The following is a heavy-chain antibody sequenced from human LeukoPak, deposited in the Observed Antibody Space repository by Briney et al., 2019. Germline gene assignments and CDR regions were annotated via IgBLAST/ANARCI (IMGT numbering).Heavy chain of an antibody. Sequence: ASVKVSCKASGGTFSSYAISWVRQAPGQGLEWMGGIIPIFGTANYAQKFQGRVTMTRDTSTTTVHMELSSLRSEDTAVYYCAREGVAATGLDYWGQGTLDTVSS. CDR2: IIPIFGTA. D-gene: IGHD6-13*01. CDR3: AREGVAATGLDY. J-gene: IGHJ4*02. CDR1: GGTFSSYA. V-gene: IGHV1-69*05.